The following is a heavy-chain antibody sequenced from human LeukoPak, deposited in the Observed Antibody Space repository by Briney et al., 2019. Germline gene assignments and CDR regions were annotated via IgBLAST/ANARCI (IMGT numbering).Heavy chain of an antibody. CDR2: IYTSGST. V-gene: IGHV4-4*07. J-gene: IGHJ4*02. CDR1: GGSISSCY. D-gene: IGHD3-3*01. CDR3: ARGFLEWYFDY. Sequence: SETLSLTCTVSGGSISSCYWSWIRQPPGKGLEWIGRIYTSGSTNYNPSLKSRVTVSVDTSKNQFSLKLSSVTAADTAVYYCARGFLEWYFDYWGQGTLVTVSS.